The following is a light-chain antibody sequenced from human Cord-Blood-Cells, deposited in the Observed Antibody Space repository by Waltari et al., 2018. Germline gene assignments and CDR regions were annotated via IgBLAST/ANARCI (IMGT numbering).Light chain of an antibody. J-gene: IGKJ3*01. CDR1: QDISNY. CDR2: DAS. CDR3: QQYNSYSGFT. Sequence: DIQMTQSPSSLSASVGDRVTITCQASQDISNYLNWYQQKPGKAPKLLIYDASNLETGVPSRFSGSGSGTEFTLTISSLQPDDFATYYCQQYNSYSGFTFGPGTKVDIK. V-gene: IGKV1-33*01.